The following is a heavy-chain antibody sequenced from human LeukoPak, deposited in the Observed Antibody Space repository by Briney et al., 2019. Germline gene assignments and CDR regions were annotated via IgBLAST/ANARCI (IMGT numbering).Heavy chain of an antibody. D-gene: IGHD3-10*01. CDR2: TYYRSKWYN. CDR1: GDSVSSNSAA. CDR3: ARVSLVRGAPDSYFDN. Sequence: SQTLSLTCAISGDSVSSNSAAWNWIRQSPSRGLEWLGRTYYRSKWYNDYAVSVKSRITINPDTSKNQFSLKLSSVTAADTAVYYCARVSLVRGAPDSYFDNWGQGTLFTVSS. J-gene: IGHJ4*02. V-gene: IGHV6-1*01.